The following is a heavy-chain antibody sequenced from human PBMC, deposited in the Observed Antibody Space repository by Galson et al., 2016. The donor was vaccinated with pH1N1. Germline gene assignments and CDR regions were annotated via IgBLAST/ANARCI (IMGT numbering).Heavy chain of an antibody. D-gene: IGHD2-15*01. V-gene: IGHV1-8*01. J-gene: IGHJ4*02. CDR3: ARGGYCSGGSCYDVYDY. CDR1: GYTFTDYD. CDR2: MNPNNDNT. Sequence: SVKVSCKASGYTFTDYDINWVRQGTGQGLEWMGWMNPNNDNTGYAQKFQGRVTMTRNTSISTAYVELSSLRSEDTAVYYCARGGYCSGGSCYDVYDYWGQGTLVTVS.